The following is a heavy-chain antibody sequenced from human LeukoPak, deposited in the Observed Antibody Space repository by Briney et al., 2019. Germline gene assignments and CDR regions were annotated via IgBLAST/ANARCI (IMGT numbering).Heavy chain of an antibody. CDR1: GFIFSTYS. CDR2: ISSSSSSI. J-gene: IGHJ4*02. V-gene: IGHV3-48*02. CDR3: ARSGNGSRWYFFDH. Sequence: PGGSLRLSCAASGFIFSTYSINWVRQAPGKGLEWVSHISSSSSSIYYADSVKGRFSISRDNAKNSLYLQMNSLRDEDTAVYYCARSGNGSRWYFFDHWGQGTLVTVSS. D-gene: IGHD6-13*01.